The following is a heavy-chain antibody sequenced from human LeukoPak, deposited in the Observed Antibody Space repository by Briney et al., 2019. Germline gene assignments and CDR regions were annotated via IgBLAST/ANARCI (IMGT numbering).Heavy chain of an antibody. Sequence: SETLSLTCAVYGGSFRGYYWSWVRQPPGKGLEGGGEINHSGSTNYNPSLKSRVTISVDTSKNQFSLKLSSVTAADTAVYYCATLRTGHYYYYYMDVWGKGTTVTVSS. CDR3: ATLRTGHYYYYYMDV. J-gene: IGHJ6*03. CDR2: INHSGST. D-gene: IGHD1-14*01. CDR1: GGSFRGYY. V-gene: IGHV4-34*01.